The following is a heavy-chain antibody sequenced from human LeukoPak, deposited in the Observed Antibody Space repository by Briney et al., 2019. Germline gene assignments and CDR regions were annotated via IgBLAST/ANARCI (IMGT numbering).Heavy chain of an antibody. Sequence: ASVKVSCKVSGYTFTDYYMHWVQQAPGKGLEWMGLVDPEDGETIYAEKFQGRVTITADTSTDTAYMELSSLRSEDTAVYYYATVDDILTGYSTTDYWGQGTLVTVSS. J-gene: IGHJ4*02. D-gene: IGHD3-9*01. CDR2: VDPEDGET. CDR3: ATVDDILTGYSTTDY. CDR1: GYTFTDYY. V-gene: IGHV1-69-2*01.